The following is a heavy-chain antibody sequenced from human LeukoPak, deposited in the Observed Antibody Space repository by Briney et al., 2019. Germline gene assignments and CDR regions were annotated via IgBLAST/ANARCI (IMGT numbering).Heavy chain of an antibody. D-gene: IGHD3-22*01. CDR3: ARGGGDYYDSSGYYIVDY. Sequence: APVKVSCKASGYTFTSYDINWVRQATGQGLEWMGWMNPNSGNTGYAQKFQGRVTMTRNTSISTAYMELSSLRSEDTAVYYCARGGGDYYDSSGYYIVDYWGQGTLVTVSS. V-gene: IGHV1-8*01. CDR1: GYTFTSYD. CDR2: MNPNSGNT. J-gene: IGHJ4*02.